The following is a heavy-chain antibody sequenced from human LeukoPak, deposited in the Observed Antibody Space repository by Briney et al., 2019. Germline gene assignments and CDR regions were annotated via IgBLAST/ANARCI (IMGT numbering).Heavy chain of an antibody. D-gene: IGHD3-22*01. CDR3: ASRPYYYDSSGPGYGY. J-gene: IGHJ4*02. CDR2: INHSGST. CDR1: GGSFSGYF. Sequence: SETLSLTCAVYGGSFSGYFWSWIRQPPGKGLEWIGEINHSGSTNYNPSLKSRVTISVDTSRNQFSLKLSSVTAADTAVYYCASRPYYYDSSGPGYGYWGQGTLVTVSS. V-gene: IGHV4-34*01.